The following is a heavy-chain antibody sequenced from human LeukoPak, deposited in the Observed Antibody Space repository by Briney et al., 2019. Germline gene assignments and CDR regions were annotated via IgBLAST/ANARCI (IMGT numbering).Heavy chain of an antibody. CDR1: GFTFSKYW. CDR3: ATKQWLAPPPDS. CDR2: INTDGTVT. Sequence: PGGSLRLSCAASGFTFSKYWMLWVGQAPGKGLESVSRINTDGTVTTYADSVKGRFTVSRDNADNTMFLRMNSVRDEDTAVYYCATKQWLAPPPDSWGQGTPVTVSS. D-gene: IGHD6-19*01. V-gene: IGHV3-74*01. J-gene: IGHJ4*02.